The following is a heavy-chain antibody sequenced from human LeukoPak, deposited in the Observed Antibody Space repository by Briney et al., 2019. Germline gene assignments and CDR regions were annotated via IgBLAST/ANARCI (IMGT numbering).Heavy chain of an antibody. J-gene: IGHJ4*02. CDR2: IYHSGST. CDR3: ARDLGYYYDSSGYG. D-gene: IGHD3-22*01. V-gene: IGHV4-4*02. Sequence: SGTLSLTCAVSGGSISSSNWWSWVRQPPGKGLEWIGEIYHSGSTNYNPSLKSRVTTSVDKSKNQFSLKLSSVTAADTAVYYCARDLGYYYDSSGYGWGQGTLVTVSS. CDR1: GGSISSSNW.